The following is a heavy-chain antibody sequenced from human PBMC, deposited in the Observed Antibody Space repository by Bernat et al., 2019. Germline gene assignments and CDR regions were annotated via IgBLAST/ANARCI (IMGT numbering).Heavy chain of an antibody. CDR3: AKDLAYGSGNYFDY. J-gene: IGHJ4*02. CDR2: INPNSGGT. Sequence: QVQLVQSGAEVKKPGASVKVSCKASGYTFTGYYMHWVRQAPGQGLEWMGWINPNSGGTNYAQKFQGWVTMTRETSISTAYMELSRLRSDDTAVYYCAKDLAYGSGNYFDYWGQGTLVTVSS. CDR1: GYTFTGYY. D-gene: IGHD3-10*01. V-gene: IGHV1-2*04.